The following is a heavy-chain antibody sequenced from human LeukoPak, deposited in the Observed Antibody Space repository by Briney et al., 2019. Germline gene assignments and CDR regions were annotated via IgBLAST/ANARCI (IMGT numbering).Heavy chain of an antibody. CDR3: VNDMTGPVDY. J-gene: IGHJ4*02. CDR2: TNPDGSYT. V-gene: IGHV3-74*01. CDR1: GFTFSTYW. D-gene: IGHD3-9*01. Sequence: GGSLRLSCAASGFTFSTYWMHWVRQAPGKGLVWVSRTNPDGSYTSYGGSVKGRFTISRDNAKNTLFLQMNSLTAEDTAVYYCVNDMTGPVDYWGQGTLVTVSS.